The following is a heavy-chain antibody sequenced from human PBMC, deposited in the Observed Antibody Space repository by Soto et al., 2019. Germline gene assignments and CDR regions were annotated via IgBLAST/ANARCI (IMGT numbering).Heavy chain of an antibody. Sequence: GGSLRLSCAASGFTFSNYDMSWVRQAPGKGLAWVSVISDSGSGTYYADSVKGRFTTSRDNSKNTLYLQMNSLRAEDTAVYYCARDTGSSWYYYGMDVWGQGTTVTVSS. CDR2: ISDSGSGT. J-gene: IGHJ6*02. D-gene: IGHD6-13*01. CDR3: ARDTGSSWYYYGMDV. V-gene: IGHV3-23*01. CDR1: GFTFSNYD.